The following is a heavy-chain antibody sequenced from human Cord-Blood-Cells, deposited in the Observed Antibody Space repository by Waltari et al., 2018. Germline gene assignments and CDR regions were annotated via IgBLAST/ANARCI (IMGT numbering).Heavy chain of an antibody. J-gene: IGHJ4*02. D-gene: IGHD6-13*01. V-gene: IGHV1-2*02. CDR1: GYTFTGYY. CDR2: ISPNSGGQ. CDR3: ARVGRIRWPAAHFDY. Sequence: QVQLVQSGAEVKKPGASVKVSCKASGYTFTGYYMNWARQAPGQGLEWMGWISPNSGGQNYAQKFQGRVTMTRDTSISTAYMGLGRLRSDDTAVYYCARVGRIRWPAAHFDYWGQGTLVTVSS.